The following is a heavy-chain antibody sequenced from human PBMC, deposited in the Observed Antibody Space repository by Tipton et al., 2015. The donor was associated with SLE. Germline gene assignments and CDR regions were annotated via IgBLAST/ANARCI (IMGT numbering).Heavy chain of an antibody. D-gene: IGHD1-26*01. J-gene: IGHJ3*02. CDR3: ARDREWELPDAFDI. V-gene: IGHV3-7*03. Sequence: SLRLSCAASGFTFSSYWMSWVRQAPGKGLEWVANIKQDGSEKYYVDSVKGRFTISRDNAKNSLYLQMNSLRAEDTAVYYCARDREWELPDAFDIWGQGTMVTVSS. CDR1: GFTFSSYW. CDR2: IKQDGSEK.